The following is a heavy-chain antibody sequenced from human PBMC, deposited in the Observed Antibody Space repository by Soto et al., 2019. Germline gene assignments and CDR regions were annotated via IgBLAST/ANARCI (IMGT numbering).Heavy chain of an antibody. CDR1: GGSLSTSNYY. V-gene: IGHV4-39*01. J-gene: IGHJ4*02. D-gene: IGHD3-22*01. Sequence: SETLSLTCTVSGGSLSTSNYYWGWIRQPPGKGLEWMGSVYYSGRPYDNPSLKSRVTIFVDTLRSQFSLRLSSVTAADTALYYCARFLYDRSGYYYFDDWGKGSQVTVSS. CDR2: VYYSGRP. CDR3: ARFLYDRSGYYYFDD.